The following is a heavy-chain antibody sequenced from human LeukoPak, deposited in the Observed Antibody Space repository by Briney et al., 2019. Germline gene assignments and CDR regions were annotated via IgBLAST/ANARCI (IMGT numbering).Heavy chain of an antibody. V-gene: IGHV4-39*01. J-gene: IGHJ4*02. CDR3: ARLDVEVGSGPFDY. Sequence: PSETLSLTCTVSGGSISSSSYYWGWIRHPPGKGLEWIGSLYYSGSTYYNPSLKSRVTISVDTSKNQFSLKLSSVTAADTAVYYCARLDVEVGSGPFDYWGQGTLVTVSS. CDR1: GGSISSSSYY. CDR2: LYYSGST. D-gene: IGHD2-15*01.